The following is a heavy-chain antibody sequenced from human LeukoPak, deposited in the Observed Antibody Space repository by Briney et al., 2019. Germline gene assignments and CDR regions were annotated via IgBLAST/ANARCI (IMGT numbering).Heavy chain of an antibody. D-gene: IGHD7-27*01. Sequence: SSVKVSCKASGGTFSSYAISWVRQAPGQGLEWMGGIIPIFGTANYAQKFQGRVTITPDESTSTAYMELSSLSSENTAVYYCVRAPPNWGFDYWGQGTLVTVSS. CDR2: IIPIFGTA. V-gene: IGHV1-69*13. CDR3: VRAPPNWGFDY. J-gene: IGHJ4*02. CDR1: GGTFSSYA.